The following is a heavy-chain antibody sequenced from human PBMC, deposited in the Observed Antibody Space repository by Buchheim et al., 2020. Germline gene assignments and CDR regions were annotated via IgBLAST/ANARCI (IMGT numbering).Heavy chain of an antibody. CDR1: GYSFTGAY. V-gene: IGHV5-51*01. CDR2: IYPGDSYT. J-gene: IGHJ3*01. CDR3: ARRVRDSSGYNFDV. Sequence: EVQLVQSGAEVKRPGESLKISCQGSGYSFTGAYIAWVRQMPGKGLEWMGNIYPGDSYTAYNPSFQGQVTMSVDKSIRSAYLQWYSLKASDSAVYYCARRVRDSSGYNFDVWGQGT. D-gene: IGHD5-18*01.